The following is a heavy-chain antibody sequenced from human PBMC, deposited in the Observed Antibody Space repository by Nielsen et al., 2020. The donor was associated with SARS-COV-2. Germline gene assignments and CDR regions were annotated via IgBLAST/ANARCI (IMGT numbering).Heavy chain of an antibody. V-gene: IGHV1-69*01. D-gene: IGHD5-18*01. CDR3: ARDSDVDTGMFDY. CDR2: IIPIFGTA. J-gene: IGHJ4*02. Sequence: WVRQAPGQGLEWMGGIIPIFGTANYAQKFQGRVTITADESTSTAYMELSSLRSEDTAVYYCARDSDVDTGMFDYWGQGTLVTVSS.